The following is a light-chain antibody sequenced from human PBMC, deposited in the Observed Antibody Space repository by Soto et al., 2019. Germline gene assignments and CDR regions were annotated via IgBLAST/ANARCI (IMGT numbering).Light chain of an antibody. V-gene: IGLV2-11*01. CDR3: CSYAGSYTFVV. J-gene: IGLJ1*01. Sequence: QSVLTQPRSVSGCPGQSITISCPGTSSDFGGYNYVSWYQQHPGKAPKLMIYDVSKRPSGVPDRFSGSKSGNTASLTISGLQAEDEADYYCCSYAGSYTFVVFGTGTKVTVL. CDR1: SSDFGGYNY. CDR2: DVS.